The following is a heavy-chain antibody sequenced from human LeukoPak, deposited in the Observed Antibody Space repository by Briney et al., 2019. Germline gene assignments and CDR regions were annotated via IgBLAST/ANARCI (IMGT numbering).Heavy chain of an antibody. CDR1: GYTFTGYY. D-gene: IGHD2-15*01. V-gene: IGHV1-2*02. CDR2: INPNSGGT. Sequence: ASVKVSCKASGYTFTGYYMHWVRQAPGQGLEWMGWINPNSGGTNYAQKFQGRVTMTRDTSISTAYMELSRLRSDDTAVYYCARQVGYCSGGSCYWGYFDYWGQGTLVTVSS. J-gene: IGHJ4*02. CDR3: ARQVGYCSGGSCYWGYFDY.